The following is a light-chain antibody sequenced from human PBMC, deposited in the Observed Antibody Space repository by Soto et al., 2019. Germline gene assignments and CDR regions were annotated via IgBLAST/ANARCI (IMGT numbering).Light chain of an antibody. J-gene: IGKJ5*01. CDR2: GAS. Sequence: EVLLTQSPGTLSLSLGERFTLXXRASQSVSNNYLAWYQQKPGQAPRLXISGASSRATGIPDRFSGSGSGTDFTLTISRLEPEDFAVYSCQQYGSSPITFGQGTRLEIK. CDR1: QSVSNNY. CDR3: QQYGSSPIT. V-gene: IGKV3-20*01.